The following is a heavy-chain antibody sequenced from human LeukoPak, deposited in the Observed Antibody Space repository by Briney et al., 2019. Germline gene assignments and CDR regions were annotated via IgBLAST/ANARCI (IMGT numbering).Heavy chain of an antibody. CDR2: IKQDGSEK. D-gene: IGHD1-26*01. V-gene: IGHV3-7*01. Sequence: GGSLRLSCAASGFTFSNYWMSWVRQAPGKGLEWVANIKQDGSEKNYVDSVKGRFSISRDNAKKSLYVQMNSLRVEDTAVYYCVRDGAWWEPTAFDIWGQGTMVTVSS. CDR3: VRDGAWWEPTAFDI. J-gene: IGHJ3*02. CDR1: GFTFSNYW.